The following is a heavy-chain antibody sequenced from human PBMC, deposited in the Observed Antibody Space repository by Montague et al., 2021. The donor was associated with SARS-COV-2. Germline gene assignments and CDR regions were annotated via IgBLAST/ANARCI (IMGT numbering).Heavy chain of an antibody. CDR3: ARDQGRWLQPGVYFDY. D-gene: IGHD5-24*01. V-gene: IGHV4-59*01. CDR1: GGSISSYY. Sequence: SETLSLTCTVSGGSISSYYWSWIRQPPGKGLEWIGYIYYSGSTSYNPSLKSRVTISVDTSKNQFSLKLSSVTAADTAVYYCARDQGRWLQPGVYFDYWGQGTLVTVSS. J-gene: IGHJ4*02. CDR2: IYYSGST.